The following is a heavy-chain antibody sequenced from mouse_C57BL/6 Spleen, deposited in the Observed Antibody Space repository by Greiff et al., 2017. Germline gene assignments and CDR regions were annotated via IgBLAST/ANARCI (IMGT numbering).Heavy chain of an antibody. D-gene: IGHD2-4*01. Sequence: QVQLQQSGAELARPGASVKLSCKASGYTFTSYGISWVKQRTGQGLEWIGEIYPRSGNTYYNEKFKGKATLTADKSSSTAYMELRSLTSEDSAVYFCARDDYDGYYYAMDYWGQGTSVTVSS. CDR2: IYPRSGNT. V-gene: IGHV1-81*01. J-gene: IGHJ4*01. CDR3: ARDDYDGYYYAMDY. CDR1: GYTFTSYG.